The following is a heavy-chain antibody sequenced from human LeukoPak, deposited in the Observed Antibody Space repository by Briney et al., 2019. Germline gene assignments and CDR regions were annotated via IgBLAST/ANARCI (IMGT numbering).Heavy chain of an antibody. V-gene: IGHV4-39*07. D-gene: IGHD6-13*01. J-gene: IGHJ3*02. CDR1: GFIFSSYE. Sequence: PGGSLRLSCAASGFIFSSYEMNWVRQPPGKGLEWIGSIYYSGSTYYNPSLKSRVTISVDTSKNQFSLKLSSVTAADTAVYYCARDDSSSWRPVDIWGQGTMVTVSS. CDR3: ARDDSSSWRPVDI. CDR2: IYYSGST.